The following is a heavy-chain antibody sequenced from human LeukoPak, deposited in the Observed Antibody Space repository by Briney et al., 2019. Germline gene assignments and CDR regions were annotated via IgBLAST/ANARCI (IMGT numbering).Heavy chain of an antibody. D-gene: IGHD7-27*01. CDR1: GGSISNYY. Sequence: SETLSLTCTVSGGSISNYYWSWVRQPPGKGLEWIGYVYYSGSTNYNPSLRSRVTISLDTSKNEFSLKLSSVTAADTAVYYCARVTGQFYFYYYMDVWGKGTTVTVSS. CDR2: VYYSGST. V-gene: IGHV4-59*12. CDR3: ARVTGQFYFYYYMDV. J-gene: IGHJ6*03.